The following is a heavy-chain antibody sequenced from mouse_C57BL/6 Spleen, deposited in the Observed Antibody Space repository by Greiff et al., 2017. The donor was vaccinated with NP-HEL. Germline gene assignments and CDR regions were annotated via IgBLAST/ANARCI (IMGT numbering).Heavy chain of an antibody. CDR2: IWGGGNT. CDR3: AKHTADYYGSSPFAY. D-gene: IGHD1-1*01. Sequence: VQVVESGPGLVAPSQSLSITCTVSGFSLTSYGVDWVRQPPGKGLEWLGVIWGGGNTNYNSALMSRLSISKDNSKTQVFLKMNSLQTEDTAMYYCAKHTADYYGSSPFAYWGQGTLVTVSA. CDR1: GFSLTSYG. J-gene: IGHJ3*01. V-gene: IGHV2-9*01.